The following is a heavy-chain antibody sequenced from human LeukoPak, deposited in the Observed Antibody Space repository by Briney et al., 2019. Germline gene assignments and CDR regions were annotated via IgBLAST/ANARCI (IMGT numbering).Heavy chain of an antibody. Sequence: GGSLRLSCAASGFTFSNAWMSWVRQAPGKGLEWVGRIKSKTDGGTTDYAAPVKGKFTISRDDSKNTLYLQMNSLKTEDTAVYYCTTLPYCSSTSCSDVWGQGTTVTVSS. J-gene: IGHJ6*02. CDR2: IKSKTDGGTT. V-gene: IGHV3-15*01. CDR1: GFTFSNAW. D-gene: IGHD2-2*01. CDR3: TTLPYCSSTSCSDV.